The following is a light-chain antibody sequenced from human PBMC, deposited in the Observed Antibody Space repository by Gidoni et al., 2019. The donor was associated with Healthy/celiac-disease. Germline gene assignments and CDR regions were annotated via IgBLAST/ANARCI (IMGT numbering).Light chain of an antibody. Sequence: EVVLTQSPATLSLSPGERATLSCRASQSVSSDLAWYQQKPVQAPRLLIYDASNRATGIPARFSGSGSGTDVTLTISSLEPEDFAVYYCQQRSNWGGTFGPGTKVDIK. J-gene: IGKJ3*01. V-gene: IGKV3-11*01. CDR1: QSVSSD. CDR3: QQRSNWGGT. CDR2: DAS.